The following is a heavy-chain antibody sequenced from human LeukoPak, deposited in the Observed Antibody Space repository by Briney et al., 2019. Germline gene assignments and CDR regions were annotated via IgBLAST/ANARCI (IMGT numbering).Heavy chain of an antibody. V-gene: IGHV1-69*13. J-gene: IGHJ3*02. D-gene: IGHD2-15*01. Sequence: GASVTVSFKASVCTFTSYAISWVRQPHPQGLEWMGGIIPIFGTANYAQKVKRRTTITADESTSTAYMQLSSLRSEDTAVYYCARHRSLKADRGGPGDDAFYIWGQGTMVTVSS. CDR3: ARHRSLKADRGGPGDDAFYI. CDR2: IIPIFGTA. CDR1: VCTFTSYA.